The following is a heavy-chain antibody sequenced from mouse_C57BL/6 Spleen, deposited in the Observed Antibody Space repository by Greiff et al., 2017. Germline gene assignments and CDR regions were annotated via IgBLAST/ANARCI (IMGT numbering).Heavy chain of an antibody. D-gene: IGHD3-3*01. CDR3: ARRRAWDYLDY. Sequence: EVQVVQSGGGLVKPGGSLKLSCEASGFTFSSYAMSWVRQTPEKRLEWVATISDGGSYTNYPDNVKGRFTFSRDNAKNNLYMLMSHLKSEDTAVYYGARRRAWDYLDYWGQGTTLTVAS. CDR2: ISDGGSYT. CDR1: GFTFSSYA. J-gene: IGHJ2*01. V-gene: IGHV5-4*01.